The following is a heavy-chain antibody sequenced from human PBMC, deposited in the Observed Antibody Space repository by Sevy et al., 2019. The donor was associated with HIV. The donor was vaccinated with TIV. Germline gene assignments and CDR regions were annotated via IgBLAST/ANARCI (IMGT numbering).Heavy chain of an antibody. CDR3: ARLDGGRGVMNTPPG. J-gene: IGHJ4*02. D-gene: IGHD3-10*01. CDR2: IYYSGST. V-gene: IGHV4-39*01. Sequence: SETLSLTCTVSGGSISSSSYYWGWIRQPPGKGLEWIGSIYYSGSTYYNPSLKSRVTISVDTSKNQFSLKLSSVTAADTAVYYCARLDGGRGVMNTPPGWGLGTLVTVSS. CDR1: GGSISSSSYY.